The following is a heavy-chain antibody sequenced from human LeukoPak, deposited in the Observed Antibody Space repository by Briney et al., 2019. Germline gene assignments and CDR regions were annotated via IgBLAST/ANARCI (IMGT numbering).Heavy chain of an antibody. D-gene: IGHD5-18*01. V-gene: IGHV4-39*07. Sequence: KTSETLSLTCSVFRDSINSKNYYWGWIRQPPGKGLEWIGSVYNTGNTYYNLSLKGRVTMSVDTSKNQFSLKLNSVTAADTAVYYCARGEIEPDTAMVNWSDPWGQGALVTVSS. CDR3: ARGEIEPDTAMVNWSDP. CDR1: RDSINSKNYY. CDR2: VYNTGNT. J-gene: IGHJ5*02.